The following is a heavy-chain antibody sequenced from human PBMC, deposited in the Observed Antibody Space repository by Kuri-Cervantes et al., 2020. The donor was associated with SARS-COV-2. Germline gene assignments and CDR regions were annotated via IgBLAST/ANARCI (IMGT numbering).Heavy chain of an antibody. D-gene: IGHD3-22*01. J-gene: IGHJ4*02. CDR2: ISGNSGST. Sequence: GESLKISCAASGFTFSNYAMSWVRQAPGKGLEWVSTISGNSGSTHYADSVKGRFTISRDNSKNTMYLQMNSLRAEDTAVYYCAKVKRYYYDSSGLSAWGQGTLVTVSS. CDR3: AKVKRYYYDSSGLSA. CDR1: GFTFSNYA. V-gene: IGHV3-23*01.